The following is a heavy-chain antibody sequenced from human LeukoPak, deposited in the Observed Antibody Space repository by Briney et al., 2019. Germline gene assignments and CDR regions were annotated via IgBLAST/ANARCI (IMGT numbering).Heavy chain of an antibody. V-gene: IGHV2-70*11. D-gene: IGHD1-26*01. CDR3: ARLQGGIYGHGF. Sequence: SGPTLVNPTQTLTLTCTFSAFSLSTSGMCVSWIRQPPGKALEWLARIDWDDGKYYSTSLRTRLTISKDTSKNQVVLTMTNMDPVDTATYYCARLQGGIYGHGFWGQGTLVTVSS. CDR1: AFSLSTSGMC. CDR2: IDWDDGK. J-gene: IGHJ4*02.